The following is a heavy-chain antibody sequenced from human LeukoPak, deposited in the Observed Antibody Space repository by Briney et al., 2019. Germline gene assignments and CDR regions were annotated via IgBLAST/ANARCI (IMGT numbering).Heavy chain of an antibody. Sequence: GGSLRLSCAASGFTFSSYAMSWVRQAPGKGLEWVSAISGSGGSTHYADSVKGRFTISRDNSKNTLYLQMNSLRAEDTAVYYCAKDPYIVSSTSQNWFDPWGQGTLVTVSS. D-gene: IGHD2-2*01. V-gene: IGHV3-23*01. CDR3: AKDPYIVSSTSQNWFDP. CDR1: GFTFSSYA. J-gene: IGHJ5*02. CDR2: ISGSGGST.